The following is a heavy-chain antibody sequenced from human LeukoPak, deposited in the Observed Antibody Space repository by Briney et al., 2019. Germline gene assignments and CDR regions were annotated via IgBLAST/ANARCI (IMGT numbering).Heavy chain of an antibody. CDR1: GFTFSSYA. CDR3: AKDPSDTIFGVVPGYFDY. CDR2: ISCSGGST. V-gene: IGHV3-23*01. J-gene: IGHJ4*02. Sequence: GGSLRLSCAASGFTFSSYAMSWVRQAPGKGLEWVSAISCSGGSTYYADSVKGRFTISRDNSKNTLYLQMISLRAEDTAVYYCAKDPSDTIFGVVPGYFDYWGQGTLVTVSS. D-gene: IGHD3-3*01.